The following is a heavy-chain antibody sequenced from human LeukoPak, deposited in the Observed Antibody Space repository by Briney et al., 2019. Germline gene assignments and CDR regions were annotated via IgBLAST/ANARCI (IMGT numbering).Heavy chain of an antibody. CDR1: GFTFSSYS. CDR2: ISSSSSYI. J-gene: IGHJ4*02. V-gene: IGHV3-21*01. CDR3: VSGHGGSGWSKD. D-gene: IGHD6-19*01. Sequence: GGSLRLSCAASGFTFSSYSMNWVRQAPGKGLEWVPSISSSSSYIYYADSVKGRFTISRDNAKNSLYLQMNSLRAEDTAVYYCVSGHGGSGWSKDWGQGTLVTVSS.